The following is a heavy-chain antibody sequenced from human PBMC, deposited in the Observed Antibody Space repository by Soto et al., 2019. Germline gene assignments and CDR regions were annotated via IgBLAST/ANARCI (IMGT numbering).Heavy chain of an antibody. CDR1: GFSLSNARMG. J-gene: IGHJ4*02. Sequence: QVTLKESGPVLVKPTETLTLTCTVSGFSLSNARMGVSWIRQPPGKALEWLAHIFSNDEKSYSTSLKSRLTISKDTSKSQVVLTMTNMDPVDTATYYRARLLDDFWSGYHFDYWGQGTLVTVSS. CDR3: ARLLDDFWSGYHFDY. CDR2: IFSNDEK. D-gene: IGHD3-3*01. V-gene: IGHV2-26*01.